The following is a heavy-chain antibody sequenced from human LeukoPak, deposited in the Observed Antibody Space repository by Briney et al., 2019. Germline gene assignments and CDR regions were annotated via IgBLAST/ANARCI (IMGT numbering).Heavy chain of an antibody. V-gene: IGHV4-39*01. Sequence: PSETLSLTCAVYGGSFSGYYWGWIRQPPGKGLGWIGTIYYSGSTYYNPSLTSRVTISVDTSKNQFSLKLSSVTAADTAVYYCARHKDYYYSYMDVWGKGTTVTISS. J-gene: IGHJ6*03. CDR1: GGSFSGYY. CDR2: IYYSGST. CDR3: ARHKDYYYSYMDV.